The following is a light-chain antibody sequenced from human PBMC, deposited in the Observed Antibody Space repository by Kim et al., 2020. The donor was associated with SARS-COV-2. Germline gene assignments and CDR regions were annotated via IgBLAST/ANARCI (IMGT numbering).Light chain of an antibody. V-gene: IGLV2-14*03. Sequence: QSALTQPASVSGSPGQSITISCTGTSSDVGAYNYVSWYQQHPGKAPKLMIYDVTNRPSGVSNRFSGSKSGKTASLTISGLRAEDEGDYYCSSYTTSRTLVFGGGTQLTVL. CDR2: DVT. J-gene: IGLJ2*01. CDR3: SSYTTSRTLV. CDR1: SSDVGAYNY.